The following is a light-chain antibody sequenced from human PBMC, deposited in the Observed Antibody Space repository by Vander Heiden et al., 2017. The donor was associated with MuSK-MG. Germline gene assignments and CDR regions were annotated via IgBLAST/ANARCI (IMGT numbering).Light chain of an antibody. V-gene: IGKV3-15*01. CDR3: QQHNNWPLYT. Sequence: VMTQFPATLSVSPGDRATLSCRASQSVSSNVAWYQQKPGQAPRLLIYGAYTRATGVPDRFSGNKYGTEFTLTISSRQSEDFAVYYCQQHNNWPLYTFGRGTKLESK. CDR1: QSVSSN. CDR2: GAY. J-gene: IGKJ2*01.